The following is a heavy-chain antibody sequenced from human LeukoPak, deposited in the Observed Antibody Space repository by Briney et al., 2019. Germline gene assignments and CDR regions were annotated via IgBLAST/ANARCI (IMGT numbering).Heavy chain of an antibody. CDR3: ARSERLRWMVRGVQFDY. CDR2: IYYSGST. V-gene: IGHV4-59*01. J-gene: IGHJ4*02. CDR1: GGSISSYY. Sequence: SETLSLTCTVSGGSISSYYWSWIRQPPGKGLEWIGHIYYSGSTNYNPSLKSRVTISVDTSKNQFSLKLSSVTAADTAVYYCARSERLRWMVRGVQFDYWGQGTLVTVSS. D-gene: IGHD3-10*01.